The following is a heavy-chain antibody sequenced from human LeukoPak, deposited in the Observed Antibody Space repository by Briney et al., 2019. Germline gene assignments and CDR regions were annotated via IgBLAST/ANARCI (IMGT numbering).Heavy chain of an antibody. J-gene: IGHJ4*02. CDR1: GYSFTSYW. CDR3: ARLPGMYSGSYFFDY. Sequence: GESLKISCKGSGYSFTSYWIGWVRQMPGKSLEWMGIIYPGDSDTRYSPSFQGQVTISADKSISTAYLQWSSLKASDTAMYYCARLPGMYSGSYFFDYWGQGTLVTVSS. D-gene: IGHD1-26*01. CDR2: IYPGDSDT. V-gene: IGHV5-51*01.